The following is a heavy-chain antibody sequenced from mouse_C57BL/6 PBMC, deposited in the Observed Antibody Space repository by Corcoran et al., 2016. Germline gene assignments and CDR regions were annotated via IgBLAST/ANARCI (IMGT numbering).Heavy chain of an antibody. CDR3: ARDRVFAY. D-gene: IGHD3-3*01. CDR1: GYSITSGYY. J-gene: IGHJ3*01. CDR2: ISYDGSN. V-gene: IGHV3-6*01. Sequence: QLQESGPGLVKPSQSLSLTCSVTGYSITSGYYWNWIRQFPGNKLEWMGYISYDGSNNYNPSLKNRISITRDTSKNQFFLKLNSVTTEDTATYHCARDRVFAYWGQGTLVTVSA.